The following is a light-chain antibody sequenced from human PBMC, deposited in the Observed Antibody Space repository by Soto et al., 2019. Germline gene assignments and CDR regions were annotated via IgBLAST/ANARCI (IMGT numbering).Light chain of an antibody. Sequence: DIQMTQSPSTLSGSLGDGVTITCRASQTISSWLAWYQQEPGKAPKLLIYKASTLKSGVPSRFSGSGSGTEFTLTISSLQPDDFATYYCQHYNSYSEAFGQGTKVDI. V-gene: IGKV1-5*03. CDR3: QHYNSYSEA. CDR2: KAS. CDR1: QTISSW. J-gene: IGKJ1*01.